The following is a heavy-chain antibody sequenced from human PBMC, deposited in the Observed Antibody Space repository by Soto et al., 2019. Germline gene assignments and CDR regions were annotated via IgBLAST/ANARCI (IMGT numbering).Heavy chain of an antibody. CDR2: IIPIFGTA. CDR3: AGGWKYYGSGSWDYCDGMDV. J-gene: IGHJ6*02. D-gene: IGHD3-10*01. CDR1: GGTFSSYA. Sequence: ASVKVSCKASGGTFSSYAISWVRQAPGQGLEWMGGIIPIFGTANYAQKFQGRVTITADESTSTAYMELSSLRSEDTAVYYCAGGWKYYGSGSWDYCDGMDVWGQGTTVTVSS. V-gene: IGHV1-69*13.